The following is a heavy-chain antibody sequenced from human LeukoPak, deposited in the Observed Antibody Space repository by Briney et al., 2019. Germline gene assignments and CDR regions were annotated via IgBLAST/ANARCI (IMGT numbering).Heavy chain of an antibody. CDR2: IKEDGSEK. V-gene: IGHV3-7*05. J-gene: IGHJ4*02. D-gene: IGHD4-17*01. CDR3: ARFPTGFVY. Sequence: TGGSLRLSCAASGFTFSEYWMTWVGQAPGKGLEWVASIKEDGSEKYYVDSVKGRCTISRDNAKNSLYLQMNSLRVEDTAMYYCARFPTGFVYWGPRTLVTVSS. CDR1: GFTFSEYW.